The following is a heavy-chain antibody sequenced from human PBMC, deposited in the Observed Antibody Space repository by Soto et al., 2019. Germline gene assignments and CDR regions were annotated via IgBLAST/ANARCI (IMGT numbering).Heavy chain of an antibody. Sequence: QVQLQESGPGLVKPSQTLSLTCTVSDGSISSGGYYWSWIRQHPGKGLEWIGYIYYSGSTYYNPSLKSRVTISVDTSKNQFSLKLSSVTAADTAVYYCARGEVGSSTSCYPYWGQGTLVTVSS. CDR1: DGSISSGGYY. V-gene: IGHV4-31*03. D-gene: IGHD2-2*01. CDR3: ARGEVGSSTSCYPY. CDR2: IYYSGST. J-gene: IGHJ4*02.